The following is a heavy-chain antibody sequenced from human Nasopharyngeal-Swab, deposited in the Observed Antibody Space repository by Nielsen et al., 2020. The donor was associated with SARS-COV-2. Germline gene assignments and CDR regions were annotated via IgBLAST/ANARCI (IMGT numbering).Heavy chain of an antibody. CDR2: IWYDGSNK. J-gene: IGHJ4*02. V-gene: IGHV3-33*01. CDR1: GFTFSSYG. CDR3: ARGDVVVPAASDY. D-gene: IGHD2-2*01. Sequence: GGSLRLSCAASGFTFSSYGMHWVRQAPGKGLERVAVIWYDGSNKYYADSVKGRFTISRDNSKNTLYLQMNSLRAEDTAVYYCARGDVVVPAASDYWGQGTLVTVSS.